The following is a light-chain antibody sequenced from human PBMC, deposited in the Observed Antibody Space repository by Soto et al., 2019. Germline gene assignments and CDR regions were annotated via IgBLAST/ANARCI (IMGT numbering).Light chain of an antibody. J-gene: IGKJ5*01. Sequence: EMVMTQSPATLSVSPGERATLSCRASQSVSSNLAWYQQKPGQAPRLLIYGASTRATGIPDRFSGSGSGTDFTLTISRLEPEDFAVYYCQQYDASPVTFGQGTRLEIK. CDR3: QQYDASPVT. V-gene: IGKV3-20*01. CDR1: QSVSSN. CDR2: GAS.